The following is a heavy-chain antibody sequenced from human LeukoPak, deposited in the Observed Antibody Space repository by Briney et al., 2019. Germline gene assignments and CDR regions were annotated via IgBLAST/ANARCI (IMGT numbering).Heavy chain of an antibody. D-gene: IGHD4-23*01. J-gene: IGHJ3*02. CDR1: GYTFTSYY. CDR3: ATPPAYGGNSPLGAFDI. V-gene: IGHV1-46*01. CDR2: INPSGGST. Sequence: GASVKVSCKASGYTFTSYYMHWVRQAPGQGLEWMGIINPSGGSTSYAQKFQGRVTMTRDTSTSTVYMELSSLRSEDTAVYYCATPPAYGGNSPLGAFDIWGQGTMVTVSS.